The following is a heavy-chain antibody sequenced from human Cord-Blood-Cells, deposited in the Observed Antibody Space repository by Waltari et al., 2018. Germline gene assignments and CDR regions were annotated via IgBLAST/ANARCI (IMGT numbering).Heavy chain of an antibody. CDR2: SIPIFGTA. D-gene: IGHD2-8*02. Sequence: QVQLVQSGAEVKKPGSSVKVSCKASGATFSSYAISWVRQAPGQGLEWMGGSIPIFGTANYAQKFQGRGTITAENATSTAYMELSSLRSEDTAVYYCARGYCTGGVCFDYWGQGTLVTVSS. V-gene: IGHV1-69*06. CDR3: ARGYCTGGVCFDY. J-gene: IGHJ4*02. CDR1: GATFSSYA.